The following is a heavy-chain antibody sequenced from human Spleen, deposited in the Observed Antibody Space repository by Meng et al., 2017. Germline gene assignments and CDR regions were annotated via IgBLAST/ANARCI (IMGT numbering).Heavy chain of an antibody. V-gene: IGHV4-4*02. CDR1: GGCMSSSNW. CDR3: ARGPEAPYSSGWIFDY. CDR2: IYHSGST. D-gene: IGHD6-19*01. J-gene: IGHJ4*02. Sequence: GGLEGAGPGRVEPAGALSLTCAVSGGCMSSSNWWSWVRQPPGKGLEWIGEIYHSGSTNYNPSLKSRVTISVDKSKNQFSLKLSSVTAADTAVYYCARGPEAPYSSGWIFDYWGQGTLVTVSS.